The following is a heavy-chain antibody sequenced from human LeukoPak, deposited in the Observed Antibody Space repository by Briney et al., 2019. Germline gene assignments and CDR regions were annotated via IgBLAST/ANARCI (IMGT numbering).Heavy chain of an antibody. CDR2: MTPSGGPT. V-gene: IGHV1-46*01. CDR1: GYTFTNYH. J-gene: IGHJ4*02. D-gene: IGHD3-22*01. Sequence: ASVKASCKASGYTFTNYHMHWVRQAPGQGLEWMGIMTPSGGPTSYAQKFQGRVTMTRDTSTSTVYMELSSLRSEDTAVYYCTGEYYDSDGYYSYWGQGTLVTVSS. CDR3: TGEYYDSDGYYSY.